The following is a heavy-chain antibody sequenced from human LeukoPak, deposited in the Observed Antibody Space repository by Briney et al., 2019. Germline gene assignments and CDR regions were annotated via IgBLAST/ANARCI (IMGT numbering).Heavy chain of an antibody. D-gene: IGHD2-15*01. Sequence: TGGALRLYCAASGFTFSDHYMDWVRQAPGKGLEWVGRTRNKPNSYITEYAASVKGRFTISRDDSKNSLYLQMNSLKTEDTAVYYCARELCSGGRCSLIFDYWGQGTLVTVSS. J-gene: IGHJ4*02. CDR2: TRNKPNSYIT. CDR3: ARELCSGGRCSLIFDY. V-gene: IGHV3-72*01. CDR1: GFTFSDHY.